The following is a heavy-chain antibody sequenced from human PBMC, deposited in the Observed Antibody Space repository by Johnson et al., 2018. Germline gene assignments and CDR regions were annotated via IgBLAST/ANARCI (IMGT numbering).Heavy chain of an antibody. V-gene: IGHV1-69*12. J-gene: IGHJ6*04. CDR3: ARNTGGDYVSRGFFDYYALEV. CDR2: IVPIMGTP. D-gene: IGHD1-26*01. CDR1: GGSFTTYA. Sequence: QVQLVQSGAEVKEPGSSVKVSCKTSGGSFTTYAIIWVRQAPGQGLEWTGGIVPIMGTPNYAQKFQGRITFTAYESSSAAYVELSSLRSEDTAVYYCARNTGGDYVSRGFFDYYALEVWGKGTTGIRSS.